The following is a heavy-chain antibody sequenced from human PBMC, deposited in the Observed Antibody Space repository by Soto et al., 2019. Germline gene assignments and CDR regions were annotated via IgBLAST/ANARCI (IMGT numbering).Heavy chain of an antibody. J-gene: IGHJ4*02. D-gene: IGHD1-1*01. CDR2: ISAHNGNT. V-gene: IGHV1-18*01. Sequence: QVHLVQSGAEVRKPGASVKVSCKGSGYTFTSYGITWVRQAPGQGHEWMGWISAHNGNTNYAQQLQGRVTVTRDTSTSTAYMELRSLRSDDTAVYYCARGRYGDYWGQGALVTVSS. CDR3: ARGRYGDY. CDR1: GYTFTSYG.